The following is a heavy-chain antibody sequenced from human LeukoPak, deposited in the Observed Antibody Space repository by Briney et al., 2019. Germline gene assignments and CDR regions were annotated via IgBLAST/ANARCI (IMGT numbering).Heavy chain of an antibody. CDR3: SRRMFTADWHLDL. D-gene: IGHD3-10*02. CDR1: GFTFSSYW. V-gene: IGHV3-74*01. CDR2: INSDGSYT. Sequence: GGSLRLSCAASGFTFSSYWMHWVRQAPGKGLVWVSRINSDGSYTSYADSVKGRFTISRDNAKNTLYLQMNSLRAEDTSVYYCSRRMFTADWHLDLWGRSTLVTVSS. J-gene: IGHJ2*01.